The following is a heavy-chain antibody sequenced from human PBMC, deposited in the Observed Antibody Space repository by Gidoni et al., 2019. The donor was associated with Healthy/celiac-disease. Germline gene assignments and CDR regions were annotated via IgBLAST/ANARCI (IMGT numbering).Heavy chain of an antibody. Sequence: EVQLVESGGGLVQPGRSLSLSCTASGFTFGDYAMSWVRQAPGKGLEWVGFIRSKAYGGTTEYAASVKGRFTISRDDSKSIAYLQMNSLKTEDTAVYYCTRDPPYYGSGSYYLFDYWGQGTLVTVSS. CDR2: IRSKAYGGTT. CDR1: GFTFGDYA. V-gene: IGHV3-49*04. CDR3: TRDPPYYGSGSYYLFDY. D-gene: IGHD3-10*01. J-gene: IGHJ4*02.